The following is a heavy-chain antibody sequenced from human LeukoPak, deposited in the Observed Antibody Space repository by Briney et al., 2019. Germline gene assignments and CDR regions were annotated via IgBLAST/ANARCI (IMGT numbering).Heavy chain of an antibody. Sequence: GGSLRLSCAASGFTFSSYAMHWVRQAPGKGLEWVAVISYDGSNKYYADSVKGRFTISRDNSKNTLYLQMNSLRAEDTAVYYCARDYYYYYGMDVWGQGTTVTVSS. CDR1: GFTFSSYA. V-gene: IGHV3-30*14. CDR3: ARDYYYYYGMDV. CDR2: ISYDGSNK. J-gene: IGHJ6*02.